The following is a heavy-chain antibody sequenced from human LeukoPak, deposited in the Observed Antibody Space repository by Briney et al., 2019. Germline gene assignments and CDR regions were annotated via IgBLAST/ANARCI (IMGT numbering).Heavy chain of an antibody. CDR3: ARCDSVTALDY. D-gene: IGHD4-17*01. V-gene: IGHV4-59*01. Sequence: PSETLSLTCTVSGGSISSYYWSWIRQPPGKRLEWIGYIYSSEITNYSPSLKSRVTLSLDTSGNQFSLKVTSVTAADTAVYYCARCDSVTALDYWGQGTLVTVSS. CDR1: GGSISSYY. CDR2: IYSSEIT. J-gene: IGHJ4*02.